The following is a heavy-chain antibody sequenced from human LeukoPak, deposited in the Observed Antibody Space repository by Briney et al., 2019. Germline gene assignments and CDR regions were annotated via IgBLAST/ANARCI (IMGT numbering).Heavy chain of an antibody. CDR2: ISYDGSNK. J-gene: IGHJ4*02. CDR1: GFTFSSYG. D-gene: IGHD4-17*01. Sequence: GRSLRLPCAASGFTFSSYGMHWVRQAPGKGLEWVAVISYDGSNKYYADSVKGRFTISRDNSKNTLYLQMNSLRAEDTAVYYCATSSRSDDYGDYPNFDYWGQGTLVTVSS. V-gene: IGHV3-30*03. CDR3: ATSSRSDDYGDYPNFDY.